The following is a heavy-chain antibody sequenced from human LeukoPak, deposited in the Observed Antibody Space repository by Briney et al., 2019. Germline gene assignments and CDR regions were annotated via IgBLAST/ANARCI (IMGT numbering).Heavy chain of an antibody. Sequence: GGSLRLSCVASGFTFGKYWMSWVRQAPGKGLEWVANIKLDGSEKNYVDSVKGRFTISRDNTKNSLYLQMNSLRAEDTAVFYCARDQSQWQVPQHWFDPWGQGTLVTVSS. V-gene: IGHV3-7*03. J-gene: IGHJ5*02. CDR3: ARDQSQWQVPQHWFDP. CDR2: IKLDGSEK. D-gene: IGHD6-19*01. CDR1: GFTFGKYW.